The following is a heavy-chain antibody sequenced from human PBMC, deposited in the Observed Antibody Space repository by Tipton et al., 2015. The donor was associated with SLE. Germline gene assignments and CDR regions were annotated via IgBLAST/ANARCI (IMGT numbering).Heavy chain of an antibody. Sequence: QSGPEVKKPGASVKISCKASGYSFATYYMHWVRQAPGQGLEWIGIINPSGGDTNYAQKFQGRVTMTRDTSTSTVYMEPSSLRSEDTAVYYCAIIATGFPFDYWGQGTLVTVSS. CDR3: AIIATGFPFDY. V-gene: IGHV1-46*01. CDR1: GYSFATYY. D-gene: IGHD1-1*01. CDR2: INPSGGDT. J-gene: IGHJ4*02.